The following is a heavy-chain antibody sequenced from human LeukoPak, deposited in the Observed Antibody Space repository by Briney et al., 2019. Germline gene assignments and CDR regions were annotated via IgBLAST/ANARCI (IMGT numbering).Heavy chain of an antibody. CDR3: ARDGLDGYNSGWYPEY. CDR1: GFTFSSYS. D-gene: IGHD6-19*01. Sequence: PGGSLRLSCAPSGFTFSSYSMHWVRQAPGKGLEWVSSISSSSSYIYYADSVKGRFTISRDNAKNSLYLQMNSLRGEDTAVYYCARDGLDGYNSGWYPEYWGQEPWSPSPQ. CDR2: ISSSSSYI. J-gene: IGHJ4*01. V-gene: IGHV3-21*01.